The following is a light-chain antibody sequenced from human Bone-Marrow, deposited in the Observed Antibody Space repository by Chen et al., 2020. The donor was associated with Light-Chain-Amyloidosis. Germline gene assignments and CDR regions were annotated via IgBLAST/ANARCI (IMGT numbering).Light chain of an antibody. CDR2: DDS. CDR3: QVWDRSSDRPV. J-gene: IGLJ3*02. V-gene: IGLV3-21*02. Sequence: SYVLTQPSSVSVAPGQTAPIACGGNNIGSTSVHWYPQTPGPAPLLVVYDDSDRPSGIPERLSGSNSGKTATLTISRVEAGDEADYYCQVWDRSSDRPVFGGGTKLTVL. CDR1: NIGSTS.